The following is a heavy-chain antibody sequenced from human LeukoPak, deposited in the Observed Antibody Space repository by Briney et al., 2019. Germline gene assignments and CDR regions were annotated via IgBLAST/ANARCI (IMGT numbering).Heavy chain of an antibody. CDR3: ARSELGQQLGY. Sequence: GASVKVSCKASGYTITNNYMHWVRQAPGQGLEWMGVINPSGTGTSYAQKFQGRITMSRDTSTSTVYMELRSLRSDDTAVYYCARSELGQQLGYWGQGTLVTVSS. D-gene: IGHD6-13*01. CDR1: GYTITNNY. V-gene: IGHV1-46*01. J-gene: IGHJ4*02. CDR2: INPSGTGT.